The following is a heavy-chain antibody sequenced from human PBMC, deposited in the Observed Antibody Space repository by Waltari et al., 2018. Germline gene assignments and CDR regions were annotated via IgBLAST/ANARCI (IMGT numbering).Heavy chain of an antibody. CDR3: ARSYTYGDYGGPFDY. V-gene: IGHV3-30-3*01. D-gene: IGHD4-17*01. CDR2: ISYDGSNK. Sequence: QVQLVESGGGVVQPGRSLRLSCAASGFTFSSYAMHLVRQAPGKGLEWVAVISYDGSNKYYADSVKGRFTISRDNSKNTLYLQMNSLRAEDTAVYYCARSYTYGDYGGPFDYWGQGTLVTVSS. J-gene: IGHJ4*02. CDR1: GFTFSSYA.